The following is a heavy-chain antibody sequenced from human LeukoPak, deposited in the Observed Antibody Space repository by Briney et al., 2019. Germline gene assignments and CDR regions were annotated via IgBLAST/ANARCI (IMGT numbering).Heavy chain of an antibody. J-gene: IGHJ6*03. D-gene: IGHD6-19*01. CDR3: AKDQQWLVNYYYYYMDV. CDR2: IRYDGSNK. Sequence: GGSLRLSCAASGFTFSSYGMHWVRQAPGKGLEWVAFIRYDGSNKYYADSVKGRFTISRDNSKNTLYLQMNSLRAEDTAVYYCAKDQQWLVNYYYYYMDVWGKGTTVTISS. V-gene: IGHV3-30*02. CDR1: GFTFSSYG.